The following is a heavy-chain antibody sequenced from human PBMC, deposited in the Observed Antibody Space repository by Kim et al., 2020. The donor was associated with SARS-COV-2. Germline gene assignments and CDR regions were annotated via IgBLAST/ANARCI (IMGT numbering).Heavy chain of an antibody. J-gene: IGHJ4*02. CDR1: GGSISSGGYY. CDR2: IYYSGST. D-gene: IGHD3-3*01. Sequence: SETLSLTCTVSGGSISSGGYYWSWIRQHPGKGLEWIGYIYYSGSTYYNPSLKSRVTISVDTSKNQFSLKLSSVTAADTAVYYCARAQYYDFWSGYSGANFDYWGQGTLVTVSS. CDR3: ARAQYYDFWSGYSGANFDY. V-gene: IGHV4-31*03.